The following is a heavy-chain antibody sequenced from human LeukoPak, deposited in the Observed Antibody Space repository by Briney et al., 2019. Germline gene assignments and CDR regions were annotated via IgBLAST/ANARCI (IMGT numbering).Heavy chain of an antibody. CDR3: ARYIWGSYPTFEDY. J-gene: IGHJ4*02. Sequence: SETLSLTCTVSGGSISSYYWSWVRQPPGKGLEWIGYISYGGSTNYNPSLKSRVTISVDTSKTQLSLKLNSVTAADTAVYYCARYIWGSYPTFEDYWGQGSLVTVSS. V-gene: IGHV4-59*01. CDR2: ISYGGST. D-gene: IGHD3-16*02. CDR1: GGSISSYY.